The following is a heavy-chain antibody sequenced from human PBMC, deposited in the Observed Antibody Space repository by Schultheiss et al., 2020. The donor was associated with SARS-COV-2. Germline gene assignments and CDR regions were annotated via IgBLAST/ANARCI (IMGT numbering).Heavy chain of an antibody. J-gene: IGHJ6*03. V-gene: IGHV3-23*01. CDR3: ARGPYYYYMDV. Sequence: GESLKISCAASGFIFSSYAMSWVRQAPGKGLEWVSAISGSGGSTYYADSVKGRFTISRDNAKNSLYLQMNSLRAEDTAVYYCARGPYYYYMDVWGKGTTVTVSS. CDR1: GFIFSSYA. CDR2: ISGSGGST.